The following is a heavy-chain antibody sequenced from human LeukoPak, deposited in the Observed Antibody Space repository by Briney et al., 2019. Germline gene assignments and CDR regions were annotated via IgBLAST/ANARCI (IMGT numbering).Heavy chain of an antibody. CDR3: ARDSPFLEWSSAFDY. V-gene: IGHV4-61*02. J-gene: IGHJ4*02. D-gene: IGHD3-3*01. CDR1: GGSISSGDYY. Sequence: SETLSLTCTVSGGSISSGDYYWSWIRQPAGKGLEWIGRIYTSGSTNYNPSLKSRVTMSVDTSKNQFSLKLSSVTAADTAVYYCARDSPFLEWSSAFDYWGQGTLVTVSS. CDR2: IYTSGST.